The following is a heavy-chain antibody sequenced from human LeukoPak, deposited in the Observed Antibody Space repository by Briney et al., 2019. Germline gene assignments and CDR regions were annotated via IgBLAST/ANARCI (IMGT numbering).Heavy chain of an antibody. D-gene: IGHD7-27*01. Sequence: SETLSLTCTVSDGSLGSFYWSWIRQPPGKGLEYIGNIYTWGSTNYNPSLKRRVTISVDTSNNQISLKVNSVTAADTAVYYCARRSGPYYYYYYGMDVWGQGTTVTVSS. CDR2: IYTWGST. CDR3: ARRSGPYYYYYYGMDV. V-gene: IGHV4-4*09. CDR1: DGSLGSFY. J-gene: IGHJ6*02.